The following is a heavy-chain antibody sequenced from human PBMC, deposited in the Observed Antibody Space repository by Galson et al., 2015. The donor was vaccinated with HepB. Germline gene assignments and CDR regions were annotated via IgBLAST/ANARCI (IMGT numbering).Heavy chain of an antibody. CDR1: GFTFSSYA. D-gene: IGHD2-2*01. CDR2: ISYDGSNK. CDR3: ARDLLVVVPAAAHYYYYGMDV. J-gene: IGHJ6*02. V-gene: IGHV3-30-3*01. Sequence: SLRLSCAASGFTFSSYAMHWVRQAPGKGLEWVAVISYDGSNKYYADSVKGRFTISRDNSKNTLYLQMNSLRAEDTAVYYCARDLLVVVPAAAHYYYYGMDVWGQGTTVTVSS.